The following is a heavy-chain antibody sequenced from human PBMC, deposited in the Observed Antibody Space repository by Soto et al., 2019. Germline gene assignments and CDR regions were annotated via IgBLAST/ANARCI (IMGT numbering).Heavy chain of an antibody. D-gene: IGHD3-9*01. CDR2: HSNDGITK. Sequence: RGGPLSHSCSASITTFISSGWIWVRQAPGRGLEWVAFHSNDGITKTYGDSVKGRFTISRDNSEKMVFLQMNSLRSDDTAIYYCAKDGPHFDVDVWGQGTTVTVSS. V-gene: IGHV3-30*02. CDR1: ITTFISSG. CDR3: AKDGPHFDVDV. J-gene: IGHJ6*02.